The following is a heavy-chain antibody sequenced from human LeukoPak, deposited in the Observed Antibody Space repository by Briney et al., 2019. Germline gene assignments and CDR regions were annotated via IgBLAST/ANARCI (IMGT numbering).Heavy chain of an antibody. Sequence: SETLSLTCTVSGGSISSSSYYWGWIRQPPGKGLEGIGSIYYSGSTYYNPSLNSRVTISVDTSKNQFSLKLSSVTAADTAVYYCARAVFPAAISHEYYFDYWGQGTLVTVSS. CDR2: IYYSGST. D-gene: IGHD2-2*02. CDR1: GGSISSSSYY. J-gene: IGHJ4*02. V-gene: IGHV4-39*07. CDR3: ARAVFPAAISHEYYFDY.